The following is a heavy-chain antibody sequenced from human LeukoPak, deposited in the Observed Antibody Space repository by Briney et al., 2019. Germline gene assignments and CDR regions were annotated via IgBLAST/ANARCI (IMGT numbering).Heavy chain of an antibody. J-gene: IGHJ4*02. CDR1: GFTFTKYG. Sequence: GRSLRLSCAASGFTFTKYGLHWVRQAPGKGLESLAVIWYDGSKEYYADSVKGRFTISRDNSKNTLYLHMNSLRAEDTAVYYCARSWTQYYFDYWGQGTLVTVSS. V-gene: IGHV3-33*01. CDR2: IWYDGSKE. CDR3: ARSWTQYYFDY. D-gene: IGHD3/OR15-3a*01.